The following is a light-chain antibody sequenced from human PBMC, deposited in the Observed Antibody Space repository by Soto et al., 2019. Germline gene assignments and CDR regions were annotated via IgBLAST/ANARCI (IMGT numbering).Light chain of an antibody. J-gene: IGLJ3*02. V-gene: IGLV2-14*01. Sequence: QSALTQPASVSGSPGQSITISCAGTSSDVGAYNYVSWYQQHPGKAPKLMIYEVSNRPSGVSNRFSGSKSGSTASLTISGLQAEDEADYHCTSYTGTSSPWVFGGGTKVTVL. CDR2: EVS. CDR1: SSDVGAYNY. CDR3: TSYTGTSSPWV.